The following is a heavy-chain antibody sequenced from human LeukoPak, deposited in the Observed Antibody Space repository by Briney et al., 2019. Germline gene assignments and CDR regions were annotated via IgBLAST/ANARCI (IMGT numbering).Heavy chain of an antibody. D-gene: IGHD1-1*01. V-gene: IGHV1-8*01. CDR2: MNPYSGNT. J-gene: IGHJ4*02. CDR1: GYTFNSHD. CDR3: ARGYSPTLRATGNDY. Sequence: ASVKVSCKASGYTFNSHDINWVRQATGQGLEWMGWMNPYSGNTGYAQKFQGRVTMTRDTSINTAYLEFYSLRSEDTAVYYCARGYSPTLRATGNDYWGQGTLVTVSS.